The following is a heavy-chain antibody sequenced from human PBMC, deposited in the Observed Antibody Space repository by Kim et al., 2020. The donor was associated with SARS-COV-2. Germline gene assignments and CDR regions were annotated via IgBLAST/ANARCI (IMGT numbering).Heavy chain of an antibody. Sequence: GGSLRLSCAASGFTFSSYAMSWVRQAPGKGLEWVSAISGSGGSTYYADSVKGRFTISRDNSKNTLYLQMNSLRAEDTAVYYCATTSLIAAAGSTKGYWGQGTLVTVSS. D-gene: IGHD6-13*01. CDR2: ISGSGGST. CDR3: ATTSLIAAAGSTKGY. J-gene: IGHJ4*02. V-gene: IGHV3-23*01. CDR1: GFTFSSYA.